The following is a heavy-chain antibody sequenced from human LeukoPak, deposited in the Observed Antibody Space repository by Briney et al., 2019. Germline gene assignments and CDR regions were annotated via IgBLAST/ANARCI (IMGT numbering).Heavy chain of an antibody. D-gene: IGHD3-3*01. CDR2: IWYDGSNK. Sequence: GGSLRLSCAASGFTFSSYGMHWVRQAPGKGLEWVAVIWYDGSNKYYADSVKGRFTISRDNSKNTLYLQMNSLRAEDTAVYYCAREASGYYASPFFDYWGQGTLVTVSS. CDR1: GFTFSSYG. J-gene: IGHJ4*02. V-gene: IGHV3-33*01. CDR3: AREASGYYASPFFDY.